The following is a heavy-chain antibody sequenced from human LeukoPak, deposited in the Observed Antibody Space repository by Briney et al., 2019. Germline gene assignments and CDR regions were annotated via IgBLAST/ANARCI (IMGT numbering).Heavy chain of an antibody. D-gene: IGHD6-13*01. CDR3: ARSSYYYYYYMDV. J-gene: IGHJ6*03. Sequence: SETLSLTCTVSGASIRSYFWSWIRQPAGEGLEWIGRIYTSGSTNYNPSLKSRVTMSIDMSKNQFSLKLRSVTAADTAVYYCARSSYYYYYYMDVWGKGTTVSVSS. CDR2: IYTSGST. CDR1: GASIRSYF. V-gene: IGHV4-4*07.